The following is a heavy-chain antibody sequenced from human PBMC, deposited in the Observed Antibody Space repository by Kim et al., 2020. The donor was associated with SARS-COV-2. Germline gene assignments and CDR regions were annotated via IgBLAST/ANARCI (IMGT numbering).Heavy chain of an antibody. V-gene: IGHV1-24*01. D-gene: IGHD6-13*01. J-gene: IGHJ5*02. Sequence: ASVKVSCKVSGYTLTELSMHWVRQAPGKGLEWMGGFDPEDGETIYAQKFQGRVTMTEDTSTDTAYMELISLRSEDTAVYYCATSPSIAAASWFDPWGQGTLVTVSS. CDR1: GYTLTELS. CDR2: FDPEDGET. CDR3: ATSPSIAAASWFDP.